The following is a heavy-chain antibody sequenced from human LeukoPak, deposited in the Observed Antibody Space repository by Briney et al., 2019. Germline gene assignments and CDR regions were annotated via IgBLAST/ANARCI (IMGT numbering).Heavy chain of an antibody. CDR1: GFTFSSYA. CDR2: ISSSRIHI. J-gene: IGHJ6*02. D-gene: IGHD2-15*01. V-gene: IGHV3-48*03. CDR3: AHCSGGSCYFSGMDV. Sequence: RGTLSLSCAASGFTFSSYAMNWGRQAPGQGLEGVSYISSSRIHIDYADSVKGRYTISRDNTNISLYLQMNSLRAEDTAVYYCAHCSGGSCYFSGMDVWGQGTTVTVSS.